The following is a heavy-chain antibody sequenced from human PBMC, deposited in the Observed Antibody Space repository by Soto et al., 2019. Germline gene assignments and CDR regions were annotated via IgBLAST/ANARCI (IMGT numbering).Heavy chain of an antibody. D-gene: IGHD5-18*01. CDR2: IYPGDSDT. CDR3: ARGNVWDTAMPTSIYYYCGMDV. Sequence: GESLKISCKGSGYSFTSYWIGWVRQMPGKGLEWMGIIYPGDSDTRYSPSFQGQVTISADKSISTAYLQWSSLKASDTAMYYCARGNVWDTAMPTSIYYYCGMDVWGQGTTVTVSS. CDR1: GYSFTSYW. J-gene: IGHJ6*02. V-gene: IGHV5-51*01.